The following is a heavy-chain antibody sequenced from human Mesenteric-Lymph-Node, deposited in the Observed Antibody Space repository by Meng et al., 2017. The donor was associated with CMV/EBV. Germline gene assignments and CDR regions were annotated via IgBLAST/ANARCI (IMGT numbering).Heavy chain of an antibody. J-gene: IGHJ4*02. CDR1: GFTFSDHG. Sequence: GGSLRLSCAASGFTFSDHGMHWVRQTPGGGLEWVAFIRYDGSDKNDADSVKGRFTISRDNSKNTLYLQMNSLRTEDTAVYYCARVSGYCGGGSCSPDSWGQGTLVTVSS. CDR2: IRYDGSDK. D-gene: IGHD2-15*01. V-gene: IGHV3-30*02. CDR3: ARVSGYCGGGSCSPDS.